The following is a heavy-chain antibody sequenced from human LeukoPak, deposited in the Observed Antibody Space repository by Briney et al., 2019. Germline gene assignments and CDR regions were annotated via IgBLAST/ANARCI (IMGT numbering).Heavy chain of an antibody. Sequence: PGGALRLSCAASRFIFSSYWMSWVRQAPGKGLEGVAHIKQDGSKKYYVDSVKGRFTISRDNAKSSLYLQMNSLRDEDTAVYYCARDPYSGNYGDYYYYYMDVWGKGTTVTISS. CDR2: IKQDGSKK. CDR3: ARDPYSGNYGDYYYYYMDV. V-gene: IGHV3-7*01. D-gene: IGHD1-26*01. CDR1: RFIFSSYW. J-gene: IGHJ6*03.